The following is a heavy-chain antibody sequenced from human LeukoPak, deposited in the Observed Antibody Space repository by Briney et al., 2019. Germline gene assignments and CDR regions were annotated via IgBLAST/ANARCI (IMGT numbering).Heavy chain of an antibody. CDR3: ARHVTLGAASEL. CDR2: IYYGGST. V-gene: IGHV4-39*01. CDR1: GGSISSSTYY. D-gene: IGHD6-13*01. Sequence: SQTLSLTCTVSGGSISSSTYYWGWIRQPPGKGLEWIGDIYYGGSTYSNPSLKSRVTISVDTSKNQFSLNLSSVIAADTAVYYCARHVTLGAASELWGQGTLVTVSS. J-gene: IGHJ4*02.